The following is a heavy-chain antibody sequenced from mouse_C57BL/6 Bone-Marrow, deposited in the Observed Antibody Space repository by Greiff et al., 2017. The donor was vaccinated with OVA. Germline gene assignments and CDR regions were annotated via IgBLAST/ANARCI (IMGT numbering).Heavy chain of an antibody. Sequence: QVQLKESGPELVKPGASVKISCKASGYAFSSSWMNWVKQRPGKGLEWIGRISPGDGDTNYNGKCKGKDTLTADKSSSTAYMQLSSLTYEDSAVFFCAKADYAGGGFAYWGQGTLVTVSA. V-gene: IGHV1-82*01. J-gene: IGHJ3*01. CDR1: GYAFSSSW. CDR2: ISPGDGDT. CDR3: AKADYAGGGFAY. D-gene: IGHD2-4*01.